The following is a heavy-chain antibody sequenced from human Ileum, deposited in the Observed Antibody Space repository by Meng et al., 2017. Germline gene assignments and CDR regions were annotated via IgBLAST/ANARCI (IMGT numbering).Heavy chain of an antibody. CDR1: GDSISSGYY. CDR3: PKDWGSSGGFYHKW. CDR2: KYETVNT. Sequence: GSLRLSCTLSGDSISSGYYWGWVRQPPGKGLEWIGSKYETVNTYYNPSLQSRVTISGDTSKSQFSLRLSSVTAADTAVYYCPKDWGSSGGFYHKWWGQGTLVTVSS. J-gene: IGHJ4*02. V-gene: IGHV4-38-2*02. D-gene: IGHD3-22*01.